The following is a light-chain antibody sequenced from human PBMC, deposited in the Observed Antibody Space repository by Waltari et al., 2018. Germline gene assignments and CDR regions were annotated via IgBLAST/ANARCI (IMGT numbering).Light chain of an antibody. Sequence: SYELTQPPSVSVSPGQTARITCSGDALPKQYAYWYQQKPGQAPVLVIYKDTERPSGIPERFSGSSSGTKVTLTISGFQAEDEADYYCQSADSSDTHVVFGGGTKLTVL. V-gene: IGLV3-25*03. CDR1: ALPKQY. J-gene: IGLJ2*01. CDR3: QSADSSDTHVV. CDR2: KDT.